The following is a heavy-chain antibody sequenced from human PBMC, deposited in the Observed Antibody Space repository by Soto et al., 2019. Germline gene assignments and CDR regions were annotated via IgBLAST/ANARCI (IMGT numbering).Heavy chain of an antibody. CDR1: GGSISSNNYY. Sequence: SETLSLTCSVSGGSISSNNYYCVWIRQPPWNGLEWIGSIYYSGYTYYNPSLKSRITTSLDTSKNQVSLKLSSVTAADTAVYYCARHVGSGSYADWYCDIWGRGTLVTVSS. D-gene: IGHD3-10*01. CDR2: IYYSGYT. CDR3: ARHVGSGSYADWYCDI. V-gene: IGHV4-39*01. J-gene: IGHJ2*01.